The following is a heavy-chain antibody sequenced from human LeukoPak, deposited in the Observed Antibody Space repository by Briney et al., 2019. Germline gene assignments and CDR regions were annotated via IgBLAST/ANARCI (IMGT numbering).Heavy chain of an antibody. CDR3: ARGNPSPRPAANYMDV. Sequence: SETLSLTCTVSGGSISSSSYYWGWIRQPPGKGLEWIGSIYYSGSTYYNPSLKSRVTISVDTSKNQFSLKLSSVTAADTAVYYCARGNPSPRPAANYMDVWGKGTTVTVSS. J-gene: IGHJ6*03. CDR1: GGSISSSSYY. D-gene: IGHD2-2*01. V-gene: IGHV4-39*07. CDR2: IYYSGST.